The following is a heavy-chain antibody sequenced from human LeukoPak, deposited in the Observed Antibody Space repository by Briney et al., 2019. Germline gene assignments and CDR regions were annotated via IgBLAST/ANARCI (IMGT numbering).Heavy chain of an antibody. D-gene: IGHD3-22*01. CDR1: GFTVSSNY. CDR2: IYSGGGT. V-gene: IGHV3-66*01. J-gene: IGHJ4*02. CDR3: ARNYYDSSAYYYFDY. Sequence: GGSLRLSCAASGFTVSSNYMSWVRQAPGKGLEWVSLIYSGGGTYYADSVKGRFTISRDNSKNTLYLQMNSLRAEDTAVYYCARNYYDSSAYYYFDYWGQGTLVTVSS.